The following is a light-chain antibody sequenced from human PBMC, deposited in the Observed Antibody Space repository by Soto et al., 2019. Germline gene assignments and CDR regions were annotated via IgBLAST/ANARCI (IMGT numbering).Light chain of an antibody. CDR3: CSYAGSYTHV. V-gene: IGLV2-11*01. CDR1: SSDVGGYNY. J-gene: IGLJ1*01. Sequence: QSVRTQPRSVSGSPGQSVTISCTGPSSDVGGYNYVSWYQQHPGKAPKLMIYDVSKRPSGVPDRFSGSKSGNTASLTISGLQAEDEADYYCCSYAGSYTHVFGTGTKVTVL. CDR2: DVS.